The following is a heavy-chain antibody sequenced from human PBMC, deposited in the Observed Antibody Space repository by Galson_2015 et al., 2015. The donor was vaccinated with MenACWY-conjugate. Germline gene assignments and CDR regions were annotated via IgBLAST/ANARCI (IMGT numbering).Heavy chain of an antibody. CDR3: ARDRATVTNYYYYGMDV. J-gene: IGHJ6*01. Sequence: SLRLSCAASGFTFDEYGMRWVRQAPGMGPEWVSVINWNGVSTDYADSVKGRFTISRDNAVNSLYLQMNSLTAADTALYYCARDRATVTNYYYYGMDVWGQGTTVTVSS. D-gene: IGHD4-17*01. CDR1: GFTFDEYG. V-gene: IGHV3-20*04. CDR2: INWNGVST.